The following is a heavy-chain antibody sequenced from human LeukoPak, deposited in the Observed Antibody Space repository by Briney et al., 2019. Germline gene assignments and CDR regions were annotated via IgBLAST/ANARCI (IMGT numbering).Heavy chain of an antibody. CDR3: ARREVAATYAYLDY. CDR1: GFTFSSYA. CDR2: ISSNGGST. Sequence: PGGSLRLSCAASGFTFSSYAMHWVRQAPGKGLEYVSAISSNGGSTYYANSVKGRFTISRDNSKNTLYLQMGSLRAEDMAVYYCARREVAATYAYLDYWGQGTLVTVSS. J-gene: IGHJ4*02. V-gene: IGHV3-64*01. D-gene: IGHD2-15*01.